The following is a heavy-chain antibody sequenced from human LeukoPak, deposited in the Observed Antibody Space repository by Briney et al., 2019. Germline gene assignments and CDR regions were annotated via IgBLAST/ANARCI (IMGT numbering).Heavy chain of an antibody. Sequence: SETLSLTCTVSGVSISSVKDYWAWIRQPPGKGLEWIATGDYSGGTYYNPSLESRVTISADMSKNQVSLKLSSVTAADTAVYYCAKEDGEEYSSGWYKRNYFDNWGQGTRVTVSS. D-gene: IGHD6-19*01. J-gene: IGHJ4*02. CDR3: AKEDGEEYSSGWYKRNYFDN. CDR2: GDYSGGT. CDR1: GVSISSVKDY. V-gene: IGHV4-39*07.